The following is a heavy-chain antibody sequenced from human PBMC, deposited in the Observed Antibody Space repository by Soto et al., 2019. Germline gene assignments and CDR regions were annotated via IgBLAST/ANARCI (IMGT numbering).Heavy chain of an antibody. Sequence: PGGSLRLSCAASGFTFSSYAMSWVRQAPGKGLEWVSAISGSGGSTYYADSVKGRFTISRDNSKNTLYLQMNSLRADDTAVYYCAKVWYYDFWSGYYRDDAFDIWGQGTMVTVSS. J-gene: IGHJ3*02. CDR2: ISGSGGST. CDR3: AKVWYYDFWSGYYRDDAFDI. V-gene: IGHV3-23*01. CDR1: GFTFSSYA. D-gene: IGHD3-3*01.